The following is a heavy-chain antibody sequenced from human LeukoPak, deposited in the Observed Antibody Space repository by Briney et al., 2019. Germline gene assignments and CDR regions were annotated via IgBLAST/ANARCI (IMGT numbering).Heavy chain of an antibody. CDR2: IWYDGSNK. V-gene: IGHV3-33*01. D-gene: IGHD2/OR15-2a*01. J-gene: IGHJ6*02. CDR3: ARGESHYYYYYGMDA. Sequence: GGSLRVSCAASGFTFSSYGMHWVRQAPGNGLEWVAVIWYDGSNKYYADSVKGRFTISRDNSKNTLYLQMNSLRAEDTAVYYCARGESHYYYYYGMDAWGQGTTVTVSS. CDR1: GFTFSSYG.